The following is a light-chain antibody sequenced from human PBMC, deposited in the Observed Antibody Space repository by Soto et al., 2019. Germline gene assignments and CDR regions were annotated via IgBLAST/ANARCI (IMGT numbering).Light chain of an antibody. CDR1: SRDVRVYDY. V-gene: IGLV2-11*01. J-gene: IGLJ1*01. CDR3: CSYAGTYTYV. Sequence: SALTHPRSVSGSPGQSVTISCTGTSRDVRVYDYVSWYQQHPGKAPKLMIYDVSQRPSGVPDRFSGSKSGNTASLTISGLQAEDEADYYCCSYAGTYTYVFGTGTKVTVL. CDR2: DVS.